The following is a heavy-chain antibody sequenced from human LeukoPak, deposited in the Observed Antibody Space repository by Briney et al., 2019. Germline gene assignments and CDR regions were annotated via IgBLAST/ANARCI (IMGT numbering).Heavy chain of an antibody. J-gene: IGHJ6*02. CDR2: ISYDGSNK. CDR1: GFTFSSYA. Sequence: GGSLRLSCSASGFTFSSYAMYWVRQAPGKGLEWVAVISYDGSNKYYADSVKGRFTISRDNSKNTLYLQMNSLRAEDTAVYYCARDPHPSVGMDVWGQGTTVTVSS. V-gene: IGHV3-30*04. CDR3: ARDPHPSVGMDV.